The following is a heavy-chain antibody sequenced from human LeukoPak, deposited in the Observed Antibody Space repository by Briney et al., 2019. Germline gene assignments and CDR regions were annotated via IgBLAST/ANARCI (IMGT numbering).Heavy chain of an antibody. Sequence: GGSLRLSCAASGFTVSSNSMTWVRQAPGKGLEWVSVIYSGGSTYYADSVKGRFTISRDISKNTLYLQMNSLRAEDTAVYYCARGYYGSGSYFHGMDVWGQGNTASVSS. J-gene: IGHJ6*02. D-gene: IGHD3-10*01. V-gene: IGHV3-53*01. CDR2: IYSGGST. CDR1: GFTVSSNS. CDR3: ARGYYGSGSYFHGMDV.